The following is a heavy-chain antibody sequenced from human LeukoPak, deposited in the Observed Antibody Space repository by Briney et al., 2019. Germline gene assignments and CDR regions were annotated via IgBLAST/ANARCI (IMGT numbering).Heavy chain of an antibody. CDR3: ARVTGYMIEDYFDY. CDR1: GGSINSYY. J-gene: IGHJ4*02. V-gene: IGHV4-59*01. CDR2: IYYSGST. D-gene: IGHD3-22*01. Sequence: SETLSLTCTVSGGSINSYYWSWIRQPPGKGLEWIGYIYYSGSTNYNPSLKSRVTISVDTSKNQFSLKLSSVTAADTAVYYCARVTGYMIEDYFDYWGQGTLVTVSA.